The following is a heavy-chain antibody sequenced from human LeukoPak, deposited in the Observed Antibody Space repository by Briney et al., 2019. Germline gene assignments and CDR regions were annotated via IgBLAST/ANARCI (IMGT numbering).Heavy chain of an antibody. V-gene: IGHV3-74*01. D-gene: IGHD1-26*01. Sequence: GGSLRLSCAASGFTFSSDWMHWVRQAPGKGLVWVSRISTDGSTTYSADSVKGRFTISRDNSKNTLYLQMNSLRAEDTAVYYCAKRLSVGATGWGFDYWGQGTLVTVSS. CDR3: AKRLSVGATGWGFDY. CDR2: ISTDGSTT. CDR1: GFTFSSDW. J-gene: IGHJ4*02.